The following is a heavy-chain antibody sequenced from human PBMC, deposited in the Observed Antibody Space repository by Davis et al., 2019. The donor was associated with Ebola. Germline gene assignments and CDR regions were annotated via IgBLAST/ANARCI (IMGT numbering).Heavy chain of an antibody. Sequence: GGSLRLSCAASGFTVSSNYMSWVRQAPGKGLEWVSVIYSGGSTYYADSVKGRFTISRHNSKNTLCLQMNSLRAEDTAVYYCAQGWSRYYFDYWGQGTLVTVSS. CDR3: AQGWSRYYFDY. CDR1: GFTVSSNY. CDR2: IYSGGST. V-gene: IGHV3-53*04. D-gene: IGHD2-15*01. J-gene: IGHJ4*02.